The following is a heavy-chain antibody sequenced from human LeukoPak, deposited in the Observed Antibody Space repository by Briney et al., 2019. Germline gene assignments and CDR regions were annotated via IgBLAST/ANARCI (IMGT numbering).Heavy chain of an antibody. D-gene: IGHD6-25*01. J-gene: IGHJ4*02. Sequence: PSQTLSLTCTVSGGSISSGDYYWSWIRQPPGKGLEWIGYIYYSGSTNYNPSLKSRVTISVNTSKNQFSLRLSSVTAADTAVYYCASGEGGSGLDYWGQGTLVTVSS. CDR2: IYYSGST. CDR3: ASGEGGSGLDY. V-gene: IGHV4-30-4*01. CDR1: GGSISSGDYY.